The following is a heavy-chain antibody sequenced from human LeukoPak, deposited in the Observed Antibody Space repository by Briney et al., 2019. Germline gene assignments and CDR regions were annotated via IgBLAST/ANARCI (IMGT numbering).Heavy chain of an antibody. CDR3: AKETFGWYFDL. V-gene: IGHV4-4*08. J-gene: IGHJ2*01. CDR1: GGSISSYF. Sequence: SETLSLTCTVSGGSISSYFWSWIRQPPGKGLEWIGYIYNTGSTNYNPSLKSRVTISVDTSKNQFSLKLSSVTAADTAVYYCAKETFGWYFDLWGRGTLVTVSS. CDR2: IYNTGST. D-gene: IGHD3-3*01.